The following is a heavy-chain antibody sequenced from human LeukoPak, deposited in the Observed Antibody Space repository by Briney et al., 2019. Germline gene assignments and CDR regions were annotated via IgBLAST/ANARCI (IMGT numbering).Heavy chain of an antibody. CDR3: ARAYCGSRSCSHFDY. Sequence: APVKVSCKASGYTFSDYYMHWVRQAPGQGLEWMGWINPNSGGTNYAQKFQARVTMTRDTSIITAYMELSRLRSDDTAVYYCARAYCGSRSCSHFDYWGQGTLVSVSS. CDR2: INPNSGGT. V-gene: IGHV1-2*02. CDR1: GYTFSDYY. J-gene: IGHJ4*02. D-gene: IGHD2-15*01.